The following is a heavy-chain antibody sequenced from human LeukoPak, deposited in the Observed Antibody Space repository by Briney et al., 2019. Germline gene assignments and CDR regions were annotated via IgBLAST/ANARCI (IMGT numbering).Heavy chain of an antibody. CDR3: AKVGSSTSSLVVYYYYYMDV. CDR1: GFTFSSYG. CDR2: IRYDGSNK. Sequence: GGSLRLSCAASGFTFSSYGMHWVRQAPGKGLEWVAFIRYDGSNKYYADSVKGRFTISRDNSKNTLYLQMNSLRAEDTAVYYCAKVGSSTSSLVVYYYYYMDVWGKGTTVTISS. V-gene: IGHV3-30*02. J-gene: IGHJ6*03. D-gene: IGHD2-2*01.